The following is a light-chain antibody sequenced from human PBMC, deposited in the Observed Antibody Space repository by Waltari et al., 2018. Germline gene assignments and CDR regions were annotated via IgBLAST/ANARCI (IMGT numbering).Light chain of an antibody. CDR2: EVS. V-gene: IGLV2-8*01. J-gene: IGLJ2*01. CDR1: SGDVGGYNY. Sequence: QSALTQPPSASGSPGQSVTISCTGTSGDVGGYNYFSWYQQHPGKAPKLMIYEVSKRPSGVPDRFSGSKSGNTASLTVSGLQAEDEADYYCSSYAGSNLVFGGGTKLTVL. CDR3: SSYAGSNLV.